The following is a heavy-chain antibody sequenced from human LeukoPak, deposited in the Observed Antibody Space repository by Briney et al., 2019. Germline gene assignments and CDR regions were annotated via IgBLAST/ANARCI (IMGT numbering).Heavy chain of an antibody. CDR1: GFTFSSYG. J-gene: IGHJ4*02. Sequence: GGSLRLSCAASGFTFSSYGMHWVRQAPGKGLEWVAVISYDGSNKYYADSVKGRFTISRDNSKNTLYLQMNSLRAEDTAVYYCAKDCVLLAAAGCFDYWGQGTLVTVSS. CDR3: AKDCVLLAAAGCFDY. V-gene: IGHV3-30*18. CDR2: ISYDGSNK. D-gene: IGHD6-13*01.